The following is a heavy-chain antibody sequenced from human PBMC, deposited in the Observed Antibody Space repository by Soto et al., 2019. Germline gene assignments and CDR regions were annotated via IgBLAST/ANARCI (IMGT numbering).Heavy chain of an antibody. D-gene: IGHD1-7*01. CDR1: GGSISSYY. CDR3: ARAHNWNYVWYFDY. CDR2: IYYSGST. V-gene: IGHV4-59*01. Sequence: PSETLSLTCTVSGGSISSYYWSWIRQPPGKGLEWIGYIYYSGSTNYNPSLKSRVTISVDTSKNQFSLKLSSVTAADTAVYYCARAHNWNYVWYFDYWGQGTLVTVSS. J-gene: IGHJ4*02.